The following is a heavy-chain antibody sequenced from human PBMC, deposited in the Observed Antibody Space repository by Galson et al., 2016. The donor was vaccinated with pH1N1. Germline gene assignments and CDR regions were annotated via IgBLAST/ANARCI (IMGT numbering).Heavy chain of an antibody. Sequence: PALVKPTQTLTLTCTFSGFSLSTSGVGVGWIRQPPGKALEWLALIYWDDDKRYSPSLKSRLTITKDTSKNQVVLTMTNMDPVDTATYYCAHSSYGDYVGGLHYWGQGTLVTVSS. V-gene: IGHV2-5*02. CDR1: GFSLSTSGVG. CDR2: IYWDDDK. J-gene: IGHJ4*02. CDR3: AHSSYGDYVGGLHY. D-gene: IGHD4-17*01.